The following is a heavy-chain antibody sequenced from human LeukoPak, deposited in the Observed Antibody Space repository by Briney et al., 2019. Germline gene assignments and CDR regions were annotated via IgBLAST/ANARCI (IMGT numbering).Heavy chain of an antibody. CDR3: ANPRYDSSGYYYVD. CDR1: GYTLTDYT. J-gene: IGHJ4*02. D-gene: IGHD3-22*01. V-gene: IGHV1-3*01. Sequence: ASVKVSCKASGYTLTDYTMHWLRQAPGQRPDWMGWINGGSGNTKYSPEFQGRVTITRDTSASTAYMELSSLRSEDTAVYYCANPRYDSSGYYYVDWGQGTLVTVSS. CDR2: INGGSGNT.